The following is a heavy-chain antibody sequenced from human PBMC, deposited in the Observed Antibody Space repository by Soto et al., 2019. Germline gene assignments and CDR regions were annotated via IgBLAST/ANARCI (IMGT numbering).Heavy chain of an antibody. CDR3: AKDAYSSSSGRVFDY. D-gene: IGHD6-6*01. CDR2: ISWNSGSI. Sequence: ESGGGLVQPGRSLRLSCAASGFTFDDYAMHWVRQAPGKGLEWVSGISWNSGSIGYADSVKGRFTISRDKAKNSLYLQMNSLRAEDTALYYCAKDAYSSSSGRVFDYWGQGTLVTVSS. CDR1: GFTFDDYA. V-gene: IGHV3-9*01. J-gene: IGHJ4*02.